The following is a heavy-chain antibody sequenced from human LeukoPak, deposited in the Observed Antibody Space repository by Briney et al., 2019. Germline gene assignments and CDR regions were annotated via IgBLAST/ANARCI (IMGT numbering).Heavy chain of an antibody. D-gene: IGHD6-19*01. CDR3: ARRGIAVAGPDYYYYMDV. J-gene: IGHJ6*03. CDR1: GFPFSSYS. Sequence: GGSLRLSCAASGFPFSSYSMNWVRQAPGKGLEWVSSISSSSSYIYYADSVKGRFTISRDNAKNSLYLQMNSLRAEDTAVYYCARRGIAVAGPDYYYYMDVWGKGTTVTISS. CDR2: ISSSSSYI. V-gene: IGHV3-21*01.